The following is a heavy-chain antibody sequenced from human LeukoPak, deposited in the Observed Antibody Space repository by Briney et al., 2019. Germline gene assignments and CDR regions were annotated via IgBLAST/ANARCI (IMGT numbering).Heavy chain of an antibody. Sequence: GASVKVSCKASGYTFTSYYMHWVRQAPGQGPEWMGIINPSGGARSYAPKFRGRVTVTRDTSTSTVYMELSSLRSEDTGVYYCARPALYSDAFDIWGQGTMVTVSS. CDR3: ARPALYSDAFDI. CDR2: INPSGGAR. V-gene: IGHV1-46*01. D-gene: IGHD1-26*01. J-gene: IGHJ3*02. CDR1: GYTFTSYY.